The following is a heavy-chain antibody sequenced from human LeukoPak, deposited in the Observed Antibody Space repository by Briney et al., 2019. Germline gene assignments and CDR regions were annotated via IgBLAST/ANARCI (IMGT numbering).Heavy chain of an antibody. V-gene: IGHV3-21*01. CDR3: ARDPSGYNTAFDI. Sequence: PGGSLRLSCAASGFMFSAYSMNWVRQAPRKGLEWVSSVSTSSTHTHYADSVKGRFTISRDNAKNSLYLQMSSLRAEDTAVYYCARDPSGYNTAFDIWGQGTMVTVSS. CDR2: VSTSSTHT. D-gene: IGHD5-24*01. CDR1: GFMFSAYS. J-gene: IGHJ3*02.